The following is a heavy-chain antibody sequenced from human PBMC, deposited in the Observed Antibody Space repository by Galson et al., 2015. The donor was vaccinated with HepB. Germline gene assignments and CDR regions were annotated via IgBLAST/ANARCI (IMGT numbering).Heavy chain of an antibody. Sequence: SLRLSCAASGFTFSSYGMHWVRQAPGKGLEWVAVISYDGSNKYYADSVKGRFTISRDNSKNTLYLQMNSLRAEDTAVYYCAKVGSGSYRDAFDIWGQGTMVTVSS. D-gene: IGHD3-10*01. V-gene: IGHV3-30*18. CDR2: ISYDGSNK. J-gene: IGHJ3*02. CDR3: AKVGSGSYRDAFDI. CDR1: GFTFSSYG.